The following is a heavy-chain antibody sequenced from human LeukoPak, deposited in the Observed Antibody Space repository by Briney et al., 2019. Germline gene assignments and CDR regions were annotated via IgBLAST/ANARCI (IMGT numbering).Heavy chain of an antibody. CDR1: GDSVSSNTAA. CDR3: ARAFHSYYFDY. Sequence: SQTLSLTCALSGDSVSSNTAAWNWLRQSPSRGLEWLGRTCYRSKWYNDYAVSVKSRITNNPDTSKNQSSLQLDSVTPEDTAVYYCARAFHSYYFDYWGQGTLVTVSS. V-gene: IGHV6-1*01. D-gene: IGHD2-15*01. J-gene: IGHJ4*02. CDR2: TCYRSKWYN.